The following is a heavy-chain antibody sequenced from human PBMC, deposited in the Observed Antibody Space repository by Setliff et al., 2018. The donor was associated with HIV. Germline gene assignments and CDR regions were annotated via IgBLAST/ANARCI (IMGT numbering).Heavy chain of an antibody. J-gene: IGHJ6*02. Sequence: ASVKVSCKASGYTFTGYGISWVRQAPGQGLEWMGWISAYNGNTNYAQKLQGRVTMTTDTSTSTAYMELRSLRSDDTAVYYCASHSHYYYYGMDVWGQGTTVTVSS. CDR2: ISAYNGNT. CDR1: GYTFTGYG. CDR3: ASHSHYYYYGMDV. V-gene: IGHV1-18*01. D-gene: IGHD6-13*01.